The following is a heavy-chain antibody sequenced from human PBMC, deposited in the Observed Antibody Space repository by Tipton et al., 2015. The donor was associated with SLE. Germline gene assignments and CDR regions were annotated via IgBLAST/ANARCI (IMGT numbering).Heavy chain of an antibody. D-gene: IGHD4-23*01. V-gene: IGHV1-2*02. J-gene: IGHJ5*02. CDR1: GYTFTDYY. CDR3: ARENEGWAANSRVAR. Sequence: QLVQSGAEVKKPGASVKVSCKASGYTFTDYYMHWVRQAPGQGLEWMGWLNPNSGGTIYAQKCQDRVTMTRDTSITTAYMELSRLRSDDAAVYYCARENEGWAANSRVARWGQGPLVAVSS. CDR2: LNPNSGGT.